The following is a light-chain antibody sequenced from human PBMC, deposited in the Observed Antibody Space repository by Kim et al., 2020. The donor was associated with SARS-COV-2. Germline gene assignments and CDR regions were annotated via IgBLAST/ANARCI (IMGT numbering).Light chain of an antibody. J-gene: IGLJ3*02. Sequence: SYELTQPPSVSVSPGQTASITCSGDKLGDKYACWYQQKPGQSPVLVIYQDSKRPSGIPERFSGSNSANTATLTISGTQAMDEADYYCQAWDSSTPHWVFG. CDR3: QAWDSSTPHWV. V-gene: IGLV3-1*01. CDR1: KLGDKY. CDR2: QDS.